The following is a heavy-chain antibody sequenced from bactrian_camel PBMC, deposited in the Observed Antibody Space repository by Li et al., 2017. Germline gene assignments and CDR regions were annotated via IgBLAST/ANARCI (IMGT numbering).Heavy chain of an antibody. CDR2: IYRDGGHT. CDR3: AAGPLFGSWYRASNYNY. D-gene: IGHD6*01. CDR1: GYTAGSSC. J-gene: IGHJ4*01. Sequence: QVQLVESGGGSVQAGGSLRLTCTVSGYTAGSSCVSWFRQRPGKEREAVATIYRDGGHTYYAFSVKGRFTISTDNTKDTVFLQMNSLQPEDTATYYCAAGPLFGSWYRASNYNYWGQGTQ. V-gene: IGHV3S6*01.